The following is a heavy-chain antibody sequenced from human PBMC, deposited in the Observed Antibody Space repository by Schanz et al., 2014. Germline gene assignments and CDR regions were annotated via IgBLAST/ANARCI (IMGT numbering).Heavy chain of an antibody. Sequence: VQLVESGGGLVQPGGSLRLSCAASGFTFSSYWMHWVRQVPGKGPVWVSRINGDGSSTLYADSVKGRFTISRDNAKSSLHLQMNSLRADDTAVYYCARDGVAATTDFEYWGQGALVTVSS. CDR1: GFTFSSYW. CDR2: INGDGSST. V-gene: IGHV3-74*01. CDR3: ARDGVAATTDFEY. J-gene: IGHJ4*02. D-gene: IGHD1-1*01.